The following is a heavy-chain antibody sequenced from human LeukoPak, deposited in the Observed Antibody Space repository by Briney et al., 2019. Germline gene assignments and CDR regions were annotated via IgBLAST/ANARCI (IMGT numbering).Heavy chain of an antibody. V-gene: IGHV3-30*02. Sequence: PGGSLRLSCAASGFTFSNSGMHWVRQAPGKGLEWVAFIRVDGSDKYYAGSVEGRFTISRDNSKNTLFLQMNSLRIEDTAVYYCAKDNPVEVELDLGPGEWGQGTPVTVSS. D-gene: IGHD2-15*01. CDR2: IRVDGSDK. CDR1: GFTFSNSG. J-gene: IGHJ4*02. CDR3: AKDNPVEVELDLGPGE.